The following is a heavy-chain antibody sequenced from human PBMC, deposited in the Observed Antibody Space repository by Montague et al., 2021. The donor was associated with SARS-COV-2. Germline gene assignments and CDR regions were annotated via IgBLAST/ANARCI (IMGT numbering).Heavy chain of an antibody. Sequence: SETLFLTCTVSGGSSSNYYWSRIRQPPGRGLEWIGYIYYSGSTDYSPSLKSRVTISLDTSKNQFSLKVTSVTAADTAVYYCARGGGYYNYGLDVWGPGTTVTVSS. CDR3: ARGGGYYNYGLDV. CDR2: IYYSGST. V-gene: IGHV4-59*01. D-gene: IGHD3-22*01. CDR1: GGSSSNYY. J-gene: IGHJ6*02.